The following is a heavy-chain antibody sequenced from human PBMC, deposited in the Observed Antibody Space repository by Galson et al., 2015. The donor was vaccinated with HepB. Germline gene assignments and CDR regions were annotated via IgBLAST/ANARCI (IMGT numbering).Heavy chain of an antibody. CDR2: IYPGDSDT. V-gene: IGHV5-51*01. Sequence: QSGAEVKKPGESLKISCKGSGYSFTSYWIGWVRQMPGKGLEWMGIIYPGDSDTRYSPSFQGQVTISADKSISTAYLQWSSLKASDTAMYYCARHQAEGGSYYSDYYYGMDVWGQGTTVTVSS. D-gene: IGHD1-26*01. CDR3: ARHQAEGGSYYSDYYYGMDV. J-gene: IGHJ6*02. CDR1: GYSFTSYW.